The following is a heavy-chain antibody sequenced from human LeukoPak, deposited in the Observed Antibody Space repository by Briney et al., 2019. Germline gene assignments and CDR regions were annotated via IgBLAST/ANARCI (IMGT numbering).Heavy chain of an antibody. CDR3: AREMATTHDAFDI. CDR2: IIPIFGAA. Sequence: SVKVSCKASGGTFSSYAISWVRQAPGQGLEWMGRIIPIFGAANYAQKFQGRVTITTDESTSTAYMELSSLRSEDTAVYYCAREMATTHDAFDIWGQGTMVTVSS. CDR1: GGTFSSYA. D-gene: IGHD5-24*01. J-gene: IGHJ3*02. V-gene: IGHV1-69*05.